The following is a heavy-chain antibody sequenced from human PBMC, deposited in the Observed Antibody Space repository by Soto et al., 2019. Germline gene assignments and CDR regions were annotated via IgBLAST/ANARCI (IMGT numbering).Heavy chain of an antibody. Sequence: QVHLVESGGGVVQPGTSLRLSCAASGFSFSNFGMHWVRQAPGKGLEWVAGIWYDGSNKYYADSVKGRFSISRDNSKNTLYLQMNSLRAEDTAVYYCARDDKDEYGADRGGFGCWGQGTLVTVSS. V-gene: IGHV3-33*01. CDR1: GFSFSNFG. J-gene: IGHJ4*02. CDR2: IWYDGSNK. D-gene: IGHD2-8*01. CDR3: ARDDKDEYGADRGGFGC.